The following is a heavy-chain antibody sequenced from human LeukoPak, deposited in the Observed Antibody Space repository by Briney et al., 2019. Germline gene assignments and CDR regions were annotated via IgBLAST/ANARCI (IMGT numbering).Heavy chain of an antibody. Sequence: GGSLRLSCAASGFTFSSYAMHWVRQAPGKGLEYVSAISSNGGSTYYANSVKGRFTISRDNSKNTLYLQMGSLRAEDMAVYYCARTGPVLRYFDWLSAPGPWGQGTLVTVSS. J-gene: IGHJ5*02. D-gene: IGHD3-9*01. CDR2: ISSNGGST. CDR1: GFTFSSYA. V-gene: IGHV3-64*01. CDR3: ARTGPVLRYFDWLSAPGP.